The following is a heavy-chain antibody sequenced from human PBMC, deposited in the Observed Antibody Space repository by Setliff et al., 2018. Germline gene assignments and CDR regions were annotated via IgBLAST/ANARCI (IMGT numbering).Heavy chain of an antibody. V-gene: IGHV1-18*01. CDR2: ISAYTGNT. J-gene: IGHJ4*02. CDR3: ARLVRYCTKTSCQRASGGEY. D-gene: IGHD2-2*01. Sequence: ASVKVSCKASGFTFRNYAISWVRQAPGQGLEWMGWISAYTGNTFYAPKFQDRVTMTTDTSTTTAYMEVRSLTPDDTAVYYFARLVRYCTKTSCQRASGGEYWGQGTLVTVSS. CDR1: GFTFRNYA.